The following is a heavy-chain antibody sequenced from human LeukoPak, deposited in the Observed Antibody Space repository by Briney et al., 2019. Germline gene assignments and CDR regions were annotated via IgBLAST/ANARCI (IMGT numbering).Heavy chain of an antibody. V-gene: IGHV4-39*07. D-gene: IGHD5-12*01. CDR3: ARSYRGMVVATIKY. CDR2: IYYSGST. CDR1: GGSISSVSYY. J-gene: IGHJ4*02. Sequence: SETLSLTCTVSGGSISSVSYYWGWIRQPPGKGLEWIGSIYYSGSTYYNPSLKSRVTISVDTSKNQFSLKLSSVTAADTAVYYCARSYRGMVVATIKYWGQGTLVTVSS.